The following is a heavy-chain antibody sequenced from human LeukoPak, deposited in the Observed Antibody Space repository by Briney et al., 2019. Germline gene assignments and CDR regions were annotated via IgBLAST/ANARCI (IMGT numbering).Heavy chain of an antibody. Sequence: GGSLRLSCAASGFIFSDHYMDWVRQAPGKGLEWVSSISSSSDYIYYVDSLKGRFTISRDNARNSLYLQMNSLRAEDTAVYYCARESPYGMDVWGQGITVTVSS. V-gene: IGHV3-21*01. CDR3: ARESPYGMDV. J-gene: IGHJ6*02. CDR1: GFIFSDHY. CDR2: ISSSSDYI.